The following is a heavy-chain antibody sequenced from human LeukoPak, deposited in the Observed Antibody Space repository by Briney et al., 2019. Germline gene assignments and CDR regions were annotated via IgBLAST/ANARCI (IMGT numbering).Heavy chain of an antibody. J-gene: IGHJ4*02. CDR3: ARDQYDTWSRRGNFDS. CDR1: GFTFGKYW. V-gene: IGHV3-7*03. D-gene: IGHD3-3*01. Sequence: GGSLRLSCVASGFTFGKYWMSWVRQAPGKGLEWVANIKLDGSEKNYVDSVKGRFTISRDNTKNSLYLQMNSLRVEDTAVFYCARDQYDTWSRRGNFDSWGQGTPVIVSS. CDR2: IKLDGSEK.